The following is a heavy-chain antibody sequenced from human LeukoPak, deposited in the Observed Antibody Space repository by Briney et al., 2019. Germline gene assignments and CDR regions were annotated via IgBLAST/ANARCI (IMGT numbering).Heavy chain of an antibody. CDR3: ARNYGSGSADFDY. Sequence: SETLSLTCAVYGGSFSDYYWSWIRQSPGKGLEWIGELVHSGSTNYNPSLKSRVTISVDTSKNQFSLKLSSVTAADTAVYYCARNYGSGSADFDYWGQGTLVTVSS. D-gene: IGHD3-10*01. CDR2: LVHSGST. CDR1: GGSFSDYY. V-gene: IGHV4-34*12. J-gene: IGHJ4*02.